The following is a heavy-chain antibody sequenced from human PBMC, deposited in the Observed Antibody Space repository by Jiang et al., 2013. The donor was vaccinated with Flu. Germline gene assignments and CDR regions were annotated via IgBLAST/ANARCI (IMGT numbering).Heavy chain of an antibody. CDR3: ASGVYDSSGYYLNGMDV. Sequence: GAEVKKPGASVKVSCKASGYTFTSYYMHWVRQAPGQGLEWMGIINPSGGSTSYAQKFQGRVTMTRDTSTSTVYMELSSLRSEDTAVYYCASGVYDSSGYYLNGMDVWGQGTTVTVSS. D-gene: IGHD3-22*01. J-gene: IGHJ6*02. CDR2: INPSGGST. V-gene: IGHV1-46*01. CDR1: GYTFTSYY.